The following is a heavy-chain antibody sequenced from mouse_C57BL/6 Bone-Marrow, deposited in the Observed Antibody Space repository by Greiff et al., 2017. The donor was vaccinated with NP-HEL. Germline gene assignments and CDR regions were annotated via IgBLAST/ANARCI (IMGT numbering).Heavy chain of an antibody. CDR2: IYPGNSDT. CDR3: TRRGYYDGSFYYFDY. CDR1: GYTFTSYW. V-gene: IGHV1-5*01. Sequence: EVQLQQSGTVLARPGASVKMSCKTSGYTFTSYWMHWVKQRPGQGLEWIGAIYPGNSDTSYNQKFKGKAKLTAVTSASTAYMELSSLTNEDSAVYYCTRRGYYDGSFYYFDYWGQGTTLTVSS. D-gene: IGHD1-1*01. J-gene: IGHJ2*01.